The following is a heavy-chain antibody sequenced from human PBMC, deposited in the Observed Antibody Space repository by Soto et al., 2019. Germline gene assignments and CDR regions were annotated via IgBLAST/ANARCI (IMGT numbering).Heavy chain of an antibody. J-gene: IGHJ4*02. D-gene: IGHD6-19*01. CDR3: AKDHPSYSSGWYEGDY. CDR1: GFTFSSYA. V-gene: IGHV3-23*01. CDR2: ISGSGGST. Sequence: GGSLRLSCAASGFTFSSYAMSWVRQAPGKGLEWVSAISGSGGSTYYADSVKGRFTISRDNSKNTLYLQMNSLRAEDTAVYYCAKDHPSYSSGWYEGDYWGQGTLVTVSS.